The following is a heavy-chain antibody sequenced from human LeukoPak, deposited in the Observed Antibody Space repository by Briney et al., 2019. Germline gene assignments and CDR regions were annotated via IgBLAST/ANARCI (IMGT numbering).Heavy chain of an antibody. J-gene: IGHJ4*02. D-gene: IGHD3-10*01. CDR1: GFTFSSYG. CDR2: ILYDGSDK. V-gene: IGHV3-30*03. Sequence: GGSLRLSCAASGFTFSSYGMHWVRQAPGKGLEWVALILYDGSDKYYADSVKGRFTISRDNSKTTLYLQMNSLRPEDTAVYYCARVGARGFDYWGQGTLVTVSS. CDR3: ARVGARGFDY.